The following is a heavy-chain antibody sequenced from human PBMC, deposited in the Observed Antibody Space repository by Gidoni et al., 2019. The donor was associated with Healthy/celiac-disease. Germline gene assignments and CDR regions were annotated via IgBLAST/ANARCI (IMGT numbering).Heavy chain of an antibody. Sequence: QVQLVQSGAEVKKPGSSVKVSCKASGGPFSSYAISWVRQAPGQGLEWMGGILPIFGTANYAQKFQGRVTITADESTSTAYRELSSLRSEDTAVYYCATHSSSWLNFDYWGQGTLVTVSS. CDR3: ATHSSSWLNFDY. CDR1: GGPFSSYA. J-gene: IGHJ4*02. V-gene: IGHV1-69*12. D-gene: IGHD6-13*01. CDR2: ILPIFGTA.